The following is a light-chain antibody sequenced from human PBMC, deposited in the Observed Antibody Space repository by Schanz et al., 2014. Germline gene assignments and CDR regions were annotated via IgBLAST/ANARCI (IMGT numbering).Light chain of an antibody. Sequence: DIVLTQSPGTLSLSPGERATLSCRASQSVSSSFVAWYQQKPGQAPRVLIYGASTRATGIPDRFSGSGSGTDFTLTISRLEPEDFAVYYCQQYTSSFTFGPGTKVEIK. J-gene: IGKJ3*01. CDR3: QQYTSSFT. CDR2: GAS. CDR1: QSVSSSF. V-gene: IGKV3-20*01.